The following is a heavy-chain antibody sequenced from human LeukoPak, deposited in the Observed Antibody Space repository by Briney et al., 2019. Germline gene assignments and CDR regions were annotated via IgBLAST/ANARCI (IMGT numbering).Heavy chain of an antibody. CDR2: IYPGDSDT. J-gene: IGHJ6*03. CDR3: ARAQYCSSTSCYYYYYYMDV. CDR1: GYSFTSYW. D-gene: IGHD2-2*01. Sequence: KYGESLKISCKSSGYSFTSYWIGWVRQMPGKGLEWMGIIYPGDSDTRYSPSFQGQVTISADKSISTAYLQWSSLKASDTAMYYCARAQYCSSTSCYYYYYYMDVWGKGTTVTVSS. V-gene: IGHV5-51*01.